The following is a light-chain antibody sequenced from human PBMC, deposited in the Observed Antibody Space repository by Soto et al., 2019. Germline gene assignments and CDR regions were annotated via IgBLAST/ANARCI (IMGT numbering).Light chain of an antibody. CDR3: SSHAGSNSVL. Sequence: QSALTQPPSASGSPGQSVTISCTGTSSDVGGYKYVSWYQQHPGKAPKLMIYEVTQRPSGVPDRFSGSKSGNTASLTVSGLQAEDEADYYCSSHAGSNSVLFGGGTKLTVL. CDR2: EVT. CDR1: SSDVGGYKY. J-gene: IGLJ2*01. V-gene: IGLV2-8*01.